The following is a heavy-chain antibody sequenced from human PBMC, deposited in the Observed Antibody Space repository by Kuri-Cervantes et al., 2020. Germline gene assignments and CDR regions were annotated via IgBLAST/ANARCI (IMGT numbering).Heavy chain of an antibody. D-gene: IGHD3-3*01. CDR3: AHMSYDFWGGSPNWFDP. J-gene: IGHJ5*02. CDR2: IYWDDDK. Sequence: SGPTLVKPTQTLTLTCTFSGFSLSTSGVGVGWIRQPPGKALEWLALIYWDDDKRYSPSLKSRLTITKDTSKNQVVLTMTNMDPVDTATYYCAHMSYDFWGGSPNWFDPWGQGTLVTVSS. CDR1: GFSLSTSGVG. V-gene: IGHV2-5*02.